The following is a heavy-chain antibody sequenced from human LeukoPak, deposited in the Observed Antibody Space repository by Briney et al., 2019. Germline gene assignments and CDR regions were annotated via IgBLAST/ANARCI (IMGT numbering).Heavy chain of an antibody. V-gene: IGHV3-7*01. J-gene: IGHJ4*02. D-gene: IGHD5-24*01. CDR2: INPDGSQK. Sequence: PGESLRLSCAASGFTFSSSWMSWVRQAPGKGLEWVANINPDGSQKRFVDSVMGRFTMSRDNAKNSLYLQMNSLRVEDTAVFYCAAWTDRGYNFWGQGTLVTVSS. CDR1: GFTFSSSW. CDR3: AAWTDRGYNF.